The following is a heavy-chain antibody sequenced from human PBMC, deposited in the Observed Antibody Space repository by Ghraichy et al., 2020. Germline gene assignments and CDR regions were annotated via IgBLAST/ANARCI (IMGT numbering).Heavy chain of an antibody. Sequence: LSLTCYVSGGSITGSYYWSWIRQSPGKGLEWIGYIHHSGITHFSPSFKSRLSSSIDTSKSHFSLKLTSVTSADAAVYYCARGLNLGYCSTSSCPFWSFDLLGRGTLVTGSS. CDR3: ARGLNLGYCSTSSCPFWSFDL. J-gene: IGHJ2*01. CDR2: IHHSGIT. CDR1: GGSITGSYY. D-gene: IGHD2-2*01. V-gene: IGHV4-59*01.